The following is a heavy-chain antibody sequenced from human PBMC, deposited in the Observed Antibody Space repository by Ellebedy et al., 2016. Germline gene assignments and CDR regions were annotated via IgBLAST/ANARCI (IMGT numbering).Heavy chain of an antibody. D-gene: IGHD6-19*01. J-gene: IGHJ4*02. CDR3: ARGALAGTSRFDY. Sequence: GESLKISXAASGFTFSSYGMHWVRQAPGKGLEWVSYISGSSSTIYYADSVKGRFTISRDNAKNSLSLQMNSLRAEDTAVYYCARGALAGTSRFDYWGQGTLVTVSS. CDR2: ISGSSSTI. CDR1: GFTFSSYG. V-gene: IGHV3-48*04.